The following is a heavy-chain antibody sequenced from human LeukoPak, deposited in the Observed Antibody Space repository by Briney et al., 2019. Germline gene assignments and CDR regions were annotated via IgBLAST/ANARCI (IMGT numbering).Heavy chain of an antibody. CDR1: GYTFTSYG. J-gene: IGHJ5*02. CDR2: ISAYNGNT. D-gene: IGHD3-3*01. CDR3: ARDYIQHYDFWSGPPYNWFDP. V-gene: IGHV1-18*01. Sequence: ASVKVSCKASGYTFTSYGISWVRQAPGQGLEWMGWISAYNGNTNYAQKLQGRVTMTTDTSTSTAYMELRSLRSDDTAVYYCARDYIQHYDFWSGPPYNWFDPRGQGTLVTVSS.